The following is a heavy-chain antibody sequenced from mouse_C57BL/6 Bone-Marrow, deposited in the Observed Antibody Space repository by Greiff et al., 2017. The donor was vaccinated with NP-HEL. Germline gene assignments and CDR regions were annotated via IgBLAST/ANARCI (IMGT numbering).Heavy chain of an antibody. J-gene: IGHJ2*01. CDR3: TRDSNYLTVDY. Sequence: QVQLQQSGAELVRPGASVTLSCKASGYTFTDYEMHWVKQTPVHGLEWIGAIDPETGGTAYNQKFKGKAILTADKSSSTAYMELRGLTSEDSAVYYCTRDSNYLTVDYWGQGTTLTVSA. D-gene: IGHD2-5*01. CDR1: GYTFTDYE. CDR2: IDPETGGT. V-gene: IGHV1-15*01.